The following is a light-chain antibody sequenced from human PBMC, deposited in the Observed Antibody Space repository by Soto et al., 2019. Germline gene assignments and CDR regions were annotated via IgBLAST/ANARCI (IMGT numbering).Light chain of an antibody. CDR3: QQYNNWPPYT. J-gene: IGKJ2*01. V-gene: IGKV3-15*01. CDR1: QSVSSN. Sequence: EIVMTQSPATLSVSPGERATLSCRASQSVSSNLAWYQQKPGQGPRLLIYGASTRATGIPARFSGSGSGTEFTLTISSLQSGDFAVYYCQQYNNWPPYTFGQGTKLEIK. CDR2: GAS.